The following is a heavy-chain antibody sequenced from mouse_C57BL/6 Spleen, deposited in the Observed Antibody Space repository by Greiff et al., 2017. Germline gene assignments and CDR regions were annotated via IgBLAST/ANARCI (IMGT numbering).Heavy chain of an antibody. CDR3: ARARYGNYFYAMDY. CDR1: GYTFTSYW. D-gene: IGHD2-1*01. V-gene: IGHV1-64*01. CDR2: IHPNSSST. Sequence: QVQLQQPGAELVKPGASVKLSCKASGYTFTSYWMHWVKQRPGQGLEWIGMIHPNSSSTNYNEKFKSKATLTVDKSSSTAYMQLSSLTSEDSAVYYCARARYGNYFYAMDYWGQGTSVTVSS. J-gene: IGHJ4*01.